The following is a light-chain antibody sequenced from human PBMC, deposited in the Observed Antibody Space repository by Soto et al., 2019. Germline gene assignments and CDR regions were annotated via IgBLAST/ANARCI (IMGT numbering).Light chain of an antibody. CDR1: QSVSSN. CDR2: DAS. Sequence: EIVLTQSPATLSVSPGERATLSCRASQSVSSNHLAWYQQKPGQAPRLLIYDASTRATGLPARFSGSGSGTDFTLTISNLQSEDFAIYYCQQYDLWPPYTFGPGTKVDIK. J-gene: IGKJ2*01. CDR3: QQYDLWPPYT. V-gene: IGKV3-15*01.